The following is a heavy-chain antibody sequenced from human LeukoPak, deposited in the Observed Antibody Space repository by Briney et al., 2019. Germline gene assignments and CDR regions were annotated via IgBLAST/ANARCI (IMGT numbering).Heavy chain of an antibody. CDR1: GFTFSSYG. Sequence: AGGSLRLSCAASGFTFSSYGMHWVRQAPGKGLEWVALIWYDGSNKYYADSVKGRFTISRDNSKNTVYLQMNSLRAEDTAVYYCARDQVVHCGGDCCSDENNSGLDYWGQGTLVTVSS. D-gene: IGHD2-21*02. CDR2: IWYDGSNK. J-gene: IGHJ4*02. CDR3: ARDQVVHCGGDCCSDENNSGLDY. V-gene: IGHV3-33*01.